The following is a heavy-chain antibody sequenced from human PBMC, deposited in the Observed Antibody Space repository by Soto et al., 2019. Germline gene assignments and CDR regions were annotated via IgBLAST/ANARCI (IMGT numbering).Heavy chain of an antibody. J-gene: IGHJ4*02. V-gene: IGHV4-59*01. CDR3: ARTYYYDSSGYYLEYYFDY. CDR1: GGSISSYY. CDR2: IYYSGST. Sequence: SETLSLTCTVSGGSISSYYWGWIRQPPGKGLEWIGYIYYSGSTNYNPSLKSRVTISVDTSKNQFSLKLSSVTAADTAVYYCARTYYYDSSGYYLEYYFDYWGQGTLVTVSS. D-gene: IGHD3-22*01.